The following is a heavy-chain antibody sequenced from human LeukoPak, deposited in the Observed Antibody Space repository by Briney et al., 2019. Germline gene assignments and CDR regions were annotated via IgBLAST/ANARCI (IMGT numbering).Heavy chain of an antibody. CDR2: IYTSGST. CDR1: GGSISSYY. Sequence: SETLSLTCTVSGGSISSYYWSWIRQPAGKGLEWIGRIYTSGSTNYNPSLKSRVTMSVGTSKNQFSLKLSSVTAADTAVYYCARGGADCSSTSCPPAFFDYWGQGTLVTVSS. V-gene: IGHV4-4*07. D-gene: IGHD2-2*01. CDR3: ARGGADCSSTSCPPAFFDY. J-gene: IGHJ4*02.